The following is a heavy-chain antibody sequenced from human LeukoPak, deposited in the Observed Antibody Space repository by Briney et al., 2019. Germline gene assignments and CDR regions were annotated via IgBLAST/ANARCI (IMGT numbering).Heavy chain of an antibody. D-gene: IGHD3-3*01. CDR3: ARERNFGVVINFDY. Sequence: SETLSLTCAVYGGSFSGYYWSWIRQPPGKGLEWIGEINHSGSTNYNPSLKSRVTISVDTSKNQFSLKLSSVTAADTAVYYCARERNFGVVINFDYWGQGTLVIVSS. V-gene: IGHV4-34*01. CDR2: INHSGST. J-gene: IGHJ4*02. CDR1: GGSFSGYY.